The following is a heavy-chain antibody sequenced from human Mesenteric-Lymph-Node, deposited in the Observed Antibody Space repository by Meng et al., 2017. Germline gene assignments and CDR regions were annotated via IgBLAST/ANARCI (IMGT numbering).Heavy chain of an antibody. J-gene: IGHJ5*02. CDR1: GGSISSYY. CDR3: ARTNYGDYNWFDP. D-gene: IGHD4-17*01. CDR2: IYYSGST. Sequence: QVQLQESGPGLVKPSETLSLTCTVSGGSISSYYWSWIRQPPGKGLEWIGYIYYSGSTYYNPSLRSRVAISIDTSKNQFSLKLTSVTAADTAVYFCARTNYGDYNWFDPWGQGTLVTVSS. V-gene: IGHV4-59*12.